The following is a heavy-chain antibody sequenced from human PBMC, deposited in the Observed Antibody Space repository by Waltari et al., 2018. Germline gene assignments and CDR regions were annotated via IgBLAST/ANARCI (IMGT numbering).Heavy chain of an antibody. CDR2: INPKNGDT. J-gene: IGHJ4*02. D-gene: IGHD3-22*01. CDR3: LRDSSGSHFDY. V-gene: IGHV1-2*06. Sequence: LVQSGAEVKKPGAAVKVSCKASGYTFTGYAILWVRQAPGQGLEWMGPINPKNGDTHSAQTSQCLVAMTPDTSTNTALMELHSLRSDDTAVYYCLRDSSGSHFDYWGQGTLVTVSS. CDR1: GYTFTGYA.